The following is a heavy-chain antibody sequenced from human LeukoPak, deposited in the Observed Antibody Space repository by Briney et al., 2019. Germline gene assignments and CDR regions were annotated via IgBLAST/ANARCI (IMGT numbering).Heavy chain of an antibody. D-gene: IGHD1-7*01. CDR2: INNDGSMT. V-gene: IGHV3-74*01. Sequence: PGGSLRLSCAASGFSFSNNWMHWVRQAPGEGLVWVSRINNDGSMTHYADSVKGRFTISRDNAKNTLYLQMNSLRVEDTAMYYCERGTSPEPWGQGTLVTVFS. CDR1: GFSFSNNW. CDR3: ERGTSPEP. J-gene: IGHJ5*02.